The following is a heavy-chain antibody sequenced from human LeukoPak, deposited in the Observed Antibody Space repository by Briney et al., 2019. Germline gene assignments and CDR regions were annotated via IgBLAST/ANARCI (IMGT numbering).Heavy chain of an antibody. D-gene: IGHD2-2*01. J-gene: IGHJ5*02. Sequence: SQTLSLTCGISGDSVSSNSVTWNWIRQSPPRGLEWLGRTYYRSTWYNDYAVSVRGRITVNPDTSKNQFSLHLNSVTPEDTAVYYCARRLTQYDCFDPWGQGILVTVSS. CDR2: TYYRSTWYN. CDR3: ARRLTQYDCFDP. CDR1: GDSVSSNSVT. V-gene: IGHV6-1*01.